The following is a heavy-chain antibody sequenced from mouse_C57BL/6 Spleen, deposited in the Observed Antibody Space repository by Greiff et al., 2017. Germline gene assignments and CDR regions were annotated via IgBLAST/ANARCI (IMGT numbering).Heavy chain of an antibody. J-gene: IGHJ3*01. V-gene: IGHV14-4*01. CDR3: TTSMGTTPC. CDR1: GFDIKDDY. CDR2: IYPENGDT. D-gene: IGHD2-14*01. Sequence: VQLQQSGAELVRPGASVKFSCTASGFDIKDDYMHWVKQRPEQGLEWIGWIYPENGDTEYASKFQGKATITADTSSNTAYLQLSGLTSEATAVYYCTTSMGTTPCWGQGTLVTVSA.